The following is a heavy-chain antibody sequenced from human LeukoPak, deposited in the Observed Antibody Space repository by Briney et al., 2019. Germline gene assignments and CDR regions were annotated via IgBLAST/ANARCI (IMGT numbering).Heavy chain of an antibody. CDR3: ARVRYRLAETYIDH. V-gene: IGHV1-2*02. CDR2: INPNSGDT. Sequence: GASVKVSCKASGYIFTGYYMHWVRQAPGQGLEWMGWINPNSGDTNYAQKFQGRVTMTRDTSISTAYMELSRLRSDDTAVYYCARVRYRLAETYIDHWGQGTLVTVSS. D-gene: IGHD3-16*01. CDR1: GYIFTGYY. J-gene: IGHJ4*02.